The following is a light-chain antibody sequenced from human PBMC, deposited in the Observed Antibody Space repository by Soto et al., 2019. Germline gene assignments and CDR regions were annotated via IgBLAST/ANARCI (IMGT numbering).Light chain of an antibody. V-gene: IGKV3-15*01. Sequence: EIVMTQSPATLSVSPGERATLSCRARQSVSNNVAWYQQKPGQAPRLLIYGAFTRATGVPARFSGSGSGTEFTLTISSLQSEDSAVYYCQQYNNWPRTFGQGTKVEI. J-gene: IGKJ1*01. CDR2: GAF. CDR1: QSVSNN. CDR3: QQYNNWPRT.